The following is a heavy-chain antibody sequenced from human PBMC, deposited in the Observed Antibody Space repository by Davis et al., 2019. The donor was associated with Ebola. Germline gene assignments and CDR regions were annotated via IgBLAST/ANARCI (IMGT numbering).Heavy chain of an antibody. D-gene: IGHD3-16*01. V-gene: IGHV6-1*01. CDR2: TYYTSKWHN. Sequence: HSQTLSLTCAISGDSVFGKNGAWNWIRQSPSRGLEWLGWTYYTSKWHNDYGESVKSRITINPDTSKNQFSLQLSSGTPEDTAVYYRVRGWGRFGLDVWGQGTTVTVSS. CDR1: GDSVFGKNGA. CDR3: VRGWGRFGLDV. J-gene: IGHJ6*02.